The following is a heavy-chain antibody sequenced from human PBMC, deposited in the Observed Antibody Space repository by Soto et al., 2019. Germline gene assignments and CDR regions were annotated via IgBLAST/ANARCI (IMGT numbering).Heavy chain of an antibody. J-gene: IGHJ4*02. CDR3: ASRDSGLPTFEAN. CDR2: IFHGGDT. Sequence: SETLSLTFAVSGGSISSTKLWSWVRQPPGKGLEWIGEIFHGGDTNYNPSLKSRVTISVDKSKNQFSLNLSSVTAADTAVYYCASRDSGLPTFEANWDQGTQVAVSS. V-gene: IGHV4-4*02. CDR1: GGSISSTKL. D-gene: IGHD6-25*01.